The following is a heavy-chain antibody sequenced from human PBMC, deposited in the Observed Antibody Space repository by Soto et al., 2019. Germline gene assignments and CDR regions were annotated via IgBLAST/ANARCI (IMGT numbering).Heavy chain of an antibody. CDR2: ARDKGNSYST. CDR1: GFTFSDYY. J-gene: IGHJ4*02. Sequence: EVQLVESGGGLVQPGGSLRLSCAGSGFTFSDYYIDWVRQAPGKGLVWVGRARDKGNSYSTGDAVTVKGRFTISREDSKMSLFLQIHSVQTEDAALYYRTRCITGTTGSDYWGQGTLVTVSS. D-gene: IGHD1-7*01. V-gene: IGHV3-72*01. CDR3: TRCITGTTGSDY.